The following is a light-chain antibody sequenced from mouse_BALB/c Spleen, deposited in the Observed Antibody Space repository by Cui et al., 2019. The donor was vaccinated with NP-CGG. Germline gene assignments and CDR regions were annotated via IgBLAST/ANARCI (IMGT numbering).Light chain of an antibody. Sequence: QAVVTQEPAVTTSPGETVTLTCRSSTGAVTTSNYANWVQEKPDHLFTGLIGGTNNRAPGVPARFSGSLIGDKAALTITGAQTEDEAIYFCALWYSNHWVFGGGTTLTVL. V-gene: IGLV1*01. CDR3: ALWYSNHWV. CDR1: TGAVTTSNY. CDR2: GTN. J-gene: IGLJ1*01.